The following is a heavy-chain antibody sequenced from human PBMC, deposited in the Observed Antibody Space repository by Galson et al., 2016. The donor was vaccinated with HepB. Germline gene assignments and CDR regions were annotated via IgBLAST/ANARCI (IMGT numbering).Heavy chain of an antibody. CDR1: GFTFSKYA. CDR2: ISTNGISQ. V-gene: IGHV3-30*18. Sequence: SLRLSCAASGFTFSKYALHWVRQAPGKGLEWVAVISTNGISQNYEGSVKGRFTVYRDNSKNTVDLQMNSLRTEDTAVYYCAKDQGILRHFDWPTYDAFDMWGQGTMVTVSS. CDR3: AKDQGILRHFDWPTYDAFDM. J-gene: IGHJ3*02. D-gene: IGHD3-9*01.